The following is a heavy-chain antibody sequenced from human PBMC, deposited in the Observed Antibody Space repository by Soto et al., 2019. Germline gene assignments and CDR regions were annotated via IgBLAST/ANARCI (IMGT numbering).Heavy chain of an antibody. Sequence: GASVKVSCKASGGTFSSYAISWVRQAPGQGLEWMGGIIPIFGTANYAQKFQGRVTITADKSTSTAYMELNSLRAEDTAVYFCAKDGDYDSYGYYYPGRSKTYFGMDVWGLGTTVTVSS. CDR2: IIPIFGTA. CDR3: AKDGDYDSYGYYYPGRSKTYFGMDV. V-gene: IGHV1-69*06. CDR1: GGTFSSYA. D-gene: IGHD3-22*01. J-gene: IGHJ6*02.